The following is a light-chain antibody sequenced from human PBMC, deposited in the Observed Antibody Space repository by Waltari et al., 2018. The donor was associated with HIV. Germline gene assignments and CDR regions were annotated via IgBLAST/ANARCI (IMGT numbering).Light chain of an antibody. Sequence: QSALTQPRSVSGSPGQAVTISGTGTSNDIGGFNYVSWYQHHPGKAHKLIVYDVDQRPSGVPDRFSGSNSGNTASLTISGLRTDDEADYYCRSFAGNYTLIFGGGTKVIVL. CDR1: SNDIGGFNY. V-gene: IGLV2-11*01. J-gene: IGLJ2*01. CDR2: DVD. CDR3: RSFAGNYTLI.